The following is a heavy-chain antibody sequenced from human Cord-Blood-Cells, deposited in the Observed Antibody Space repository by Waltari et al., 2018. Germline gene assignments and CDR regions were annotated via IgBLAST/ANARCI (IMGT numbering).Heavy chain of an antibody. CDR1: GGYFSGPY. V-gene: IGHV4-34*01. J-gene: IGHJ6*02. CDR3: AREGGRNYYDSSGYYYYYGMDV. Sequence: QVKLQQRGAGLLRPSETLSLTCAVHGGYFSGPYRSLICPPPGPVMEWIGEINHSGSTNYNPSLKRRVTISVDTSKNQFSLKLSSVTAADTAVYYCAREGGRNYYDSSGYYYYYGMDVWGQGTTVTVSS. D-gene: IGHD3-22*01. CDR2: INHSGST.